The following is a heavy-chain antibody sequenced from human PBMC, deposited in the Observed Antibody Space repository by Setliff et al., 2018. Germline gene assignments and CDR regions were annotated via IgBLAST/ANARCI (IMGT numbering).Heavy chain of an antibody. Sequence: SETLSLTCTVSGDSISSYYWSWIRQPPGKGLEWIGYIYYSGSTNYNPSPKSRVTVSVATFENHFSLKLNSLTAADTAVYYCARVTNWGLDLRFDPWGQGILVTVSS. CDR3: ARVTNWGLDLRFDP. J-gene: IGHJ5*02. D-gene: IGHD7-27*01. V-gene: IGHV4-59*01. CDR1: GDSISSYY. CDR2: IYYSGST.